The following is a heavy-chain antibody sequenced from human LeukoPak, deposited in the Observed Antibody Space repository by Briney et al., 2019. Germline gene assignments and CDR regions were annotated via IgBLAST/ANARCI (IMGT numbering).Heavy chain of an antibody. CDR3: GSGQWLVGVFY. CDR2: INPNSGGT. J-gene: IGHJ4*02. V-gene: IGHV1-2*02. Sequence: ASVKVSCKASGYTFTGYYMYWVRQAPGQGLEWMGWINPNSGGTKYAQKFQGRVTMTRDTSISTAYMEVSRLRSDDTAVYYCGSGQWLVGVFYWGQGTLVTVSS. CDR1: GYTFTGYY. D-gene: IGHD6-19*01.